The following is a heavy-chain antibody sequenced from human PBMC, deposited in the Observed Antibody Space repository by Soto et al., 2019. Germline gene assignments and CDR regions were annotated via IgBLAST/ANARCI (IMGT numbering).Heavy chain of an antibody. CDR3: ARDEYSSSSHFDY. D-gene: IGHD6-6*01. J-gene: IGHJ4*02. CDR1: GGTFSSYA. CDR2: IIPIFGTA. Sequence: SVKVSCKASGGTFSSYAISWVRQAPGQGLEWMGGIIPIFGTANYAQKFQGRVTITADKSTSTAYMELSSLRSEDTAVYYCARDEYSSSSHFDYWGQGTLVTVSS. V-gene: IGHV1-69*06.